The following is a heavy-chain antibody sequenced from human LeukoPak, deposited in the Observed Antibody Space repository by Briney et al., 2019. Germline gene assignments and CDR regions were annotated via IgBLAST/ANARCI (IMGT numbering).Heavy chain of an antibody. CDR1: GFTFSSYG. Sequence: GRSLRLSCAASGFTFSSYGMHWVRQAPGKGLEWVAVIWYDGSNKYYAGSVKGRFTISRDNSKNTLYLQMNSLRAEDTAVYYCARDPSSWSSSWNDYWGQGTLVTVSS. V-gene: IGHV3-33*01. CDR3: ARDPSSWSSSWNDY. J-gene: IGHJ4*02. D-gene: IGHD6-13*01. CDR2: IWYDGSNK.